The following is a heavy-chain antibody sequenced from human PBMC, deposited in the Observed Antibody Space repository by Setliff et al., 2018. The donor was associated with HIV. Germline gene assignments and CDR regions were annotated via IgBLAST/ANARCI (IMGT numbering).Heavy chain of an antibody. D-gene: IGHD7-27*01. CDR1: GDSISSSSYY. V-gene: IGHV4-39*07. CDR3: ARGAGDRGDAFDV. Sequence: SETLSLTCTVSGDSISSSSYYWGWSRQPPGKGLEWIGSIYYSGSTFYNPSLKSRVTISIDTSKNQFSLKLSFVTAADTAVYYCARGAGDRGDAFDVWGQGTMVTVSS. J-gene: IGHJ3*01. CDR2: IYYSGST.